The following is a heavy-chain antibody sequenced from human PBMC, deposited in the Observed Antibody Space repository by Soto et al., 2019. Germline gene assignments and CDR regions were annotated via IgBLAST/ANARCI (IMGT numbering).Heavy chain of an antibody. Sequence: GGSLRLSCAASGVTVSSNYMSWVRQAPGKGLEWVSVIYSGGSTYYADSVKGRFTISRDNSKNTLYLQMNSLRAEDTAVYYCARGTVNWDNRPPFDYWGQGTLVTVS. CDR3: ARGTVNWDNRPPFDY. CDR2: IYSGGST. D-gene: IGHD4-17*01. J-gene: IGHJ4*02. CDR1: GVTVSSNY. V-gene: IGHV3-53*01.